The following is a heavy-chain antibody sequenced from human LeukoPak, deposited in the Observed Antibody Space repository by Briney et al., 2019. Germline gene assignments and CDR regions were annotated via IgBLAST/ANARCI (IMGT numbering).Heavy chain of an antibody. Sequence: QTGGSLRLSCAASGFTFSSYGMHWVRQAPGKGLEWVAFIRYDGSNKYYADSVKGRFTISRDNSKNTLYLQMNSLRVEDTAVYYCAKDRAWTFDYWGQGTLVTVSS. D-gene: IGHD1-1*01. CDR1: GFTFSSYG. CDR2: IRYDGSNK. J-gene: IGHJ4*02. CDR3: AKDRAWTFDY. V-gene: IGHV3-30*02.